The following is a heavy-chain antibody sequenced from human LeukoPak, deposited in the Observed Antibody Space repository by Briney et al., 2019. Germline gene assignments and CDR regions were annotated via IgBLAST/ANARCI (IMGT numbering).Heavy chain of an antibody. D-gene: IGHD3-22*01. CDR3: AKVFGKTYYYDSSGYHWAFDI. V-gene: IGHV3-23*01. CDR2: ISGSGGST. J-gene: IGHJ3*02. CDR1: GFTFSSYA. Sequence: GRSLRLSCAASGFTFSSYAMSWVRQAPGKGLEWVSAISGSGGSTYYADSVKGRFTISRDNSKNTLYLQMNSLRAEDTAVYYCAKVFGKTYYYDSSGYHWAFDIWGQGTMVTVSS.